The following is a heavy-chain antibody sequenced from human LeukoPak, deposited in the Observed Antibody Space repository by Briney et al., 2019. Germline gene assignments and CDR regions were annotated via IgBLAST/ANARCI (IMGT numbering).Heavy chain of an antibody. CDR2: IYHSGNT. V-gene: IGHV4-31*03. J-gene: IGHJ4*02. CDR3: AREKEGHPGYFDY. Sequence: PSETLSLTCTVSGGSISSGGYFWTWIRQHPGKGLEWIGYIYHSGNTYYNPSLKSRITISVDTSKNQFSLRLSSVTAADTAVYYCAREKEGHPGYFDYWGQGTLVTVSS. CDR1: GGSISSGGYF.